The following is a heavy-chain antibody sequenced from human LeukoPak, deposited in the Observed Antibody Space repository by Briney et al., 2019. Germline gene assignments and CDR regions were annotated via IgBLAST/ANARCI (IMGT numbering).Heavy chain of an antibody. Sequence: GGSLRLSCAASGFTFSNYSMNWVRQAPGKGLEWVSSISSSSSYIYYADSVRGRFTISRDNAKNSLYLQMNSLRAEDTAVYYCAGGSCPHYWGQGTLVTVSS. D-gene: IGHD2-15*01. CDR3: AGGSCPHY. V-gene: IGHV3-21*01. CDR2: ISSSSSYI. J-gene: IGHJ4*02. CDR1: GFTFSNYS.